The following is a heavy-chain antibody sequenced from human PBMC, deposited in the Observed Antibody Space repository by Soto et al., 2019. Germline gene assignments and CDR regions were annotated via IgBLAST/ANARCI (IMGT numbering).Heavy chain of an antibody. CDR1: GFIFSDSA. D-gene: IGHD2-15*01. CDR2: IRSKGYNYAT. Sequence: EVQLVESGGGLVQPGGSLKLSCAASGFIFSDSAMHWVRQASGKGLEWVGRIRSKGYNYATVYAASVNGRFTISRDDSKNTANMQMNSLKTEDTAVYYCTRANDYCNGGSCYCDYWGQGTLVSVSS. V-gene: IGHV3-73*02. J-gene: IGHJ4*02. CDR3: TRANDYCNGGSCYCDY.